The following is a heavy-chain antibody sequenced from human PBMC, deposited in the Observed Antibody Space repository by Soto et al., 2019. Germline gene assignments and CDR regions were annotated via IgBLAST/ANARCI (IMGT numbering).Heavy chain of an antibody. CDR3: AKKGAAQTFDY. Sequence: PGGSQRLSCAASGFNFSSYAMSRVRQDPGKGLEWVSAISGSGGSTYYADSVKGRFTISRDNSKNTLYLQMNSLRAEDTAVYYCAKKGAAQTFDYWGQGTLVTVSS. CDR1: GFNFSSYA. V-gene: IGHV3-23*01. D-gene: IGHD6-6*01. J-gene: IGHJ4*02. CDR2: ISGSGGST.